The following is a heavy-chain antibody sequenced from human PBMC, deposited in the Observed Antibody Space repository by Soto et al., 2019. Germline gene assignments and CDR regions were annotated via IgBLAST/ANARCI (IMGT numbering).Heavy chain of an antibody. CDR1: GGSISSGGYS. CDR3: ARVLHGDHGSWFDP. Sequence: SETLSLTCAVSGGSISSGGYSWSWIRQPPGKGLEWIGYIYHSGSTYYNPSLKSRVTISVDRSKNQFSLKLSSVTAADTAVYYCARVLHGDHGSWFDPWGQGTLVTVSS. V-gene: IGHV4-30-2*01. J-gene: IGHJ5*02. D-gene: IGHD4-17*01. CDR2: IYHSGST.